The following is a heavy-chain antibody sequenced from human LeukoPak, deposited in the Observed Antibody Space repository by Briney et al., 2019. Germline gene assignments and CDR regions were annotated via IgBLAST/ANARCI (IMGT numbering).Heavy chain of an antibody. V-gene: IGHV4-39*01. J-gene: IGHJ6*03. D-gene: IGHD2-8*01. Sequence: PSETLSLTCAVSGGYFSSSSHYWGWIRQPPGKGLEWIGSIYYSGSTYPNPSLKSRVTITGDTSKNQFSLKLSSVTAADTAVYYCARHGEGVYTDYVNPGKPNYHMDVWGKGTTVIVSS. CDR1: GGYFSSSSHY. CDR3: ARHGEGVYTDYVNPGKPNYHMDV. CDR2: IYYSGST.